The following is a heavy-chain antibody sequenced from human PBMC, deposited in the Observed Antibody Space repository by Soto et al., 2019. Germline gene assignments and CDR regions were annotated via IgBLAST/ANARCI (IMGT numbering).Heavy chain of an antibody. CDR1: GFTFSSYG. CDR2: IWYDGSNK. CDR3: ARDLSSVGATTHYYYYGMDF. J-gene: IGHJ6*02. V-gene: IGHV3-33*01. Sequence: QVQLVESGGGVVQPGRSLRLSCAASGFTFSSYGMHWVRQAPGKGLEWVAVIWYDGSNKYYADSVKGRFTISRDNSKNTLYLQMNSLRAEDTAVYYCARDLSSVGATTHYYYYGMDFWGQGTTVTVSS. D-gene: IGHD1-26*01.